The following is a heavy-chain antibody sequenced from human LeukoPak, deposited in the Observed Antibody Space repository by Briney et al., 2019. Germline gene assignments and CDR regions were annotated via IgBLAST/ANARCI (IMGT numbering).Heavy chain of an antibody. CDR1: GGTFRSFA. V-gene: IGHV1-69*13. D-gene: IGHD3-22*01. J-gene: IGHJ4*02. CDR3: ARALRYYSDSSGYAFDY. CDR2: IIPIFRTA. Sequence: GASVKVSCKASGGTFRSFAISWVRQAPGQGLEWMEGIIPIFRTANYAQKFQGRVTITADESTSTAYMELSSLRSEDTAVYYCARALRYYSDSSGYAFDYWGQGTLVTVSS.